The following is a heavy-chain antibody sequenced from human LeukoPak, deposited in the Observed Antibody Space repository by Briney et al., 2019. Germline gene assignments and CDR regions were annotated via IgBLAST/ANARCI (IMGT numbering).Heavy chain of an antibody. D-gene: IGHD5-24*01. V-gene: IGHV4-39*01. Sequence: PSETLSLTCTVSGGSISSSSYYWGWIRQPPGKGLEWIGSIYYSGSTYYNPSLKSRVTISVDTSKNQFSLKLSSVTAADTAVYYCASSRVEMATIRGWFDPWGQGTLVTVSS. CDR1: GGSISSSSYY. J-gene: IGHJ5*02. CDR2: IYYSGST. CDR3: ASSRVEMATIRGWFDP.